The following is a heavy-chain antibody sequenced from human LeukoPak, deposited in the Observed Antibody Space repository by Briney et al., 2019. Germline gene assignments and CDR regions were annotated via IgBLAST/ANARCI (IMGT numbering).Heavy chain of an antibody. J-gene: IGHJ4*02. Sequence: ASVKVSCKVSGYTLTELSMHWVRQAPGKGLEWMGGFDSEDGETIYAQKFQGRVTMTEDTSTDTAYMDLSSLRSEDTAVYYCSAGITMVRGVIGYWGQGTLVTVSS. CDR3: SAGITMVRGVIGY. CDR1: GYTLTELS. V-gene: IGHV1-24*01. CDR2: FDSEDGET. D-gene: IGHD3-10*01.